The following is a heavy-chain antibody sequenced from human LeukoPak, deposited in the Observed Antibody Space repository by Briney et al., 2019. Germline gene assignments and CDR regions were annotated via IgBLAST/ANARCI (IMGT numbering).Heavy chain of an antibody. D-gene: IGHD2-15*01. CDR2: IIPIFGIA. CDR3: ARDGYCSGGSCYSRPHFDY. V-gene: IGHV1-69*04. CDR1: GGTFSSYA. Sequence: GSSVKVSCKASGGTFSSYAISWVRQAPGQGLEWMRRIIPIFGIANYAQKFQGRVTITADKSTSTAYMELSSLRSEDTAVYYCARDGYCSGGSCYSRPHFDYWGQGTLVTVSS. J-gene: IGHJ4*02.